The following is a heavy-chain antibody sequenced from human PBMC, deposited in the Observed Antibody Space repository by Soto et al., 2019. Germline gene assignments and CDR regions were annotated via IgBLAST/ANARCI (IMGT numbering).Heavy chain of an antibody. V-gene: IGHV4-31*03. CDR2: IYYSGST. J-gene: IGHJ6*02. CDR3: ARDAHYGAADYYYYYGMDV. D-gene: IGHD4-17*01. Sequence: SETLSLTCTVSGGSISSGGYYWSWIRQHPGKGLEWIGYIYYSGSTYYNPSLKSRVTISVDTSKNKFSLKLSSVTAADTAVYYCARDAHYGAADYYYYYGMDVWGQGTTVTV. CDR1: GGSISSGGYY.